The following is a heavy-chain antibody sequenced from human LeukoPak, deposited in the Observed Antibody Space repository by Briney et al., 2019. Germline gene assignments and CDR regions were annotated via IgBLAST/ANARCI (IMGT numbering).Heavy chain of an antibody. D-gene: IGHD3-22*01. CDR1: GFTFSSYA. J-gene: IGHJ4*02. CDR3: AKDYQGSGYYAPEGFYFDY. CDR2: ISGSGGSA. Sequence: GGSLRLSCAASGFTFSSYAMSWVRQAPGKGLEWVSAISGSGGSAYYADSVKGRFTISRDNSKNTLYLQMNSLRAEDTAVYYCAKDYQGSGYYAPEGFYFDYWGQGTLVTVSS. V-gene: IGHV3-23*01.